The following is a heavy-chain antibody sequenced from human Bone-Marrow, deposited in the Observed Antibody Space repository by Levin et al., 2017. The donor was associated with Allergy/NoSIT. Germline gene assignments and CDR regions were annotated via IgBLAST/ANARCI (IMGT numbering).Heavy chain of an antibody. CDR1: GYTFTSFD. CDR3: AGGELGSGYLFDY. V-gene: IGHV1-8*01. D-gene: IGHD5-12*01. Sequence: ASVKVSCKTSGYTFTSFDINWVRQATGQGLEWMGWMYPNSDNAGYAQKFQGRVTMTRNTSISTAYMELSSLRSEDTAIYYCAGGELGSGYLFDYWGQGPLVTVSS. J-gene: IGHJ4*02. CDR2: MYPNSDNA.